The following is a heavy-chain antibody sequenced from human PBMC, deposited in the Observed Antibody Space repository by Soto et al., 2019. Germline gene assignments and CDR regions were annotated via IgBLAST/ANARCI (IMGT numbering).Heavy chain of an antibody. CDR2: IYYSGST. V-gene: IGHV4-59*01. D-gene: IGHD5-12*01. J-gene: IGHJ4*02. CDR1: GGSISSYY. CDR3: ARVGGYEQWHRL. Sequence: SETLSLTCTVSGGSISSYYWSWIRQPPGKGLEWIGFIYYSGSTKYNSPLQSRVTISVDTSKNQFSPKLSSVTAADTAVYYCARVGGYEQWHRLWGQGTPGTV.